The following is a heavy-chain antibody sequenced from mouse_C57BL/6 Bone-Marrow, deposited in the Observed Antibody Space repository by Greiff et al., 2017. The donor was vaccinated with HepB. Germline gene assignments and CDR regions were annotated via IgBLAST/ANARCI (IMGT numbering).Heavy chain of an antibody. D-gene: IGHD2-3*01. J-gene: IGHJ3*01. CDR3: TRDWGYYTFAY. Sequence: EVQGVESGEGLVKPGGSLKLSCAASGFTFSSYAMSWVRQTPEKRLEWVAYISSGGDYIYYADTVKGRFTISRDNARNTLYLQMSSLKSEDTAMYYCTRDWGYYTFAYWGQGTLVTVSA. V-gene: IGHV5-9-1*02. CDR1: GFTFSSYA. CDR2: ISSGGDYI.